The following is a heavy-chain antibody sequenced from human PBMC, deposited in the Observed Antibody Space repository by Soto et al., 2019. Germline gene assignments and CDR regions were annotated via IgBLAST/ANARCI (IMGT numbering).Heavy chain of an antibody. D-gene: IGHD4-17*01. V-gene: IGHV3-30*18. Sequence: HPGGSLRLSCAASGFTFSSYGMHWVRQAPGKGLEWVAVISYDGSNKYYADSVKGRFTISRDNSKNTLYLQMNSLRAEDTAVYYCEKDLEAHGDNVPFDYGGQGPLVTVSS. CDR1: GFTFSSYG. J-gene: IGHJ4*02. CDR2: ISYDGSNK. CDR3: EKDLEAHGDNVPFDY.